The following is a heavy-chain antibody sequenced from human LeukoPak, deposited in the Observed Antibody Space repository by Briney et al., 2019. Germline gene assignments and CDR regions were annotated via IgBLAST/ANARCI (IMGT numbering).Heavy chain of an antibody. CDR2: IKSKTEGGTT. CDR3: TTDLGLPIPRIVVVPAATNAGLDY. V-gene: IGHV3-15*01. J-gene: IGHJ4*02. D-gene: IGHD2-2*01. Sequence: GGSLRLSCAASGFTFSNAWMSWVRQAPGKGLEWVGRIKSKTEGGTTDYAAPVKGRFTISRDDSKNTLYLQMNSLKTEDTAVHYCTTDLGLPIPRIVVVPAATNAGLDYWGQGTLVTVSS. CDR1: GFTFSNAW.